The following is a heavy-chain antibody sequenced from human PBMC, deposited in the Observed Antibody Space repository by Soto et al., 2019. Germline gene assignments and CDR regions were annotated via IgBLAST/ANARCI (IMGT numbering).Heavy chain of an antibody. CDR2: INHSGST. CDR1: GGSFSGYY. CDR3: ARGSRHYYGSGSYNWFDP. D-gene: IGHD3-10*01. J-gene: IGHJ5*02. Sequence: LSLTCAVYGGSFSGYYWSWIRQPPGKGLEWIGEINHSGSTNYNPSLKSRVTISVDTSKNQFSLKLSSVTAADTAVYYCARGSRHYYGSGSYNWFDPWGQGTLVTVSS. V-gene: IGHV4-34*01.